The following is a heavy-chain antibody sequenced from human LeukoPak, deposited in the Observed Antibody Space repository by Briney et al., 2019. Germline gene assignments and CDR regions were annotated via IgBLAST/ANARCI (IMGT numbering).Heavy chain of an antibody. V-gene: IGHV3-7*04. CDR1: GFTFSNYW. CDR3: VRDSHNAYHPD. Sequence: GGSLRLSCAASGFTFSNYWMNWVRQAPGKGLEWVGNIKNDGGEIFYVDSLKGRFTISRDNAENSLYLQMNSLRVDDTAVYYCVRDSHNAYHPDWGQGTLVTVSS. CDR2: IKNDGGEI. J-gene: IGHJ4*02. D-gene: IGHD3-16*01.